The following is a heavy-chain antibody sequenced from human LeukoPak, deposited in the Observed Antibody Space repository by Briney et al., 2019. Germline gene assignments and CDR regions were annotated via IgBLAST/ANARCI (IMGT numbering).Heavy chain of an antibody. CDR2: ISYDGSNK. CDR3: ARGALIPDF. V-gene: IGHV3-30*03. D-gene: IGHD2-21*01. Sequence: GGSLRLSCAASGFTFSSYGMHWVRQAPGKGLEWVAVISYDGSNKYYADSVKGRFTISRDNSKNTVYLHMDSLRVEDTAIYYCARGALIPDFRGQGTLVTVSS. J-gene: IGHJ4*02. CDR1: GFTFSSYG.